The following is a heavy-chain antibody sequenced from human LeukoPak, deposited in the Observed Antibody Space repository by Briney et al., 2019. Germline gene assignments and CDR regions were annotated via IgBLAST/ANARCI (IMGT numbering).Heavy chain of an antibody. CDR3: ARVVKRYYDSSGYPRAFDI. V-gene: IGHV4-59*01. CDR1: GGSISSYY. J-gene: IGHJ3*02. D-gene: IGHD3-22*01. CDR2: IYYSGST. Sequence: PSETLSLTCTVSGGSISSYYWSWIRQPPGKGLEWIGYIYYSGSTNYNPSLKSRVTISVDTSKNQFSLKLSSVTAADTAVYYCARVVKRYYDSSGYPRAFDIWGQGTMVTVPS.